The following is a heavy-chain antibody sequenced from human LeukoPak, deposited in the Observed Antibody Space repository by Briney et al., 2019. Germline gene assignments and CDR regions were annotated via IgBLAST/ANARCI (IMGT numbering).Heavy chain of an antibody. D-gene: IGHD3-22*01. CDR1: GYTFTSYA. CDR2: INTNTGNP. V-gene: IGHV7-4-1*01. CDR3: ARGYYDSSGYYSVDY. J-gene: IGHJ4*02. Sequence: ASVKVSCKASGYTFTSYAMNWVRQAPGQGLEWMGWINTNTGNPTYAQGFTGQFVFSLDTSVSTAYLQICSLKAEDTAVYYCARGYYDSSGYYSVDYWGQGTLVTVSS.